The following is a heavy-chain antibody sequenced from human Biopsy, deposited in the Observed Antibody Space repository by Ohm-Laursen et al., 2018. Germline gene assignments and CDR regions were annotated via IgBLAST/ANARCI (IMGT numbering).Heavy chain of an antibody. J-gene: IGHJ5*02. CDR3: ARDYDTSGYYYVS. Sequence: SDTLSLTCTVPGGSISNNNYYWGWIRQPPGKGLEWIGSIFYRGSTHYKPSLKSRVNISVDTPKNQFSLKLNSVTAADTAVYYCARDYDTSGYYYVSWGQGTLVTVSS. CDR1: GGSISNNNYY. CDR2: IFYRGST. D-gene: IGHD3-22*01. V-gene: IGHV4-39*01.